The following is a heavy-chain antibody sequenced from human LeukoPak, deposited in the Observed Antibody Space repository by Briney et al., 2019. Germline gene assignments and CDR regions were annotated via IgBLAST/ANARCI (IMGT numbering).Heavy chain of an antibody. CDR1: GYTFTSYG. CDR3: ARGQKWEPPCY. J-gene: IGHJ4*02. D-gene: IGHD1-26*01. CDR2: ISAYNGNT. Sequence: ASVKVSFKSSGYTFTSYGISWVRQAPGQGLEWMGWISAYNGNTNYAQKLQGRVTMTTDTSTSTDYMELRSVRSDDPDVYYCARGQKWEPPCYWGQGTLVTVSS. V-gene: IGHV1-18*01.